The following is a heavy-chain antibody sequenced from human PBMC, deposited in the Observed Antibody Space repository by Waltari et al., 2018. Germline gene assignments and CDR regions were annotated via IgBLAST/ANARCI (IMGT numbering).Heavy chain of an antibody. CDR3: ARGIRYFDWFFDY. CDR2: LSSSGRYI. D-gene: IGHD3-9*01. CDR1: NFTFSDYS. V-gene: IGHV3-21*01. Sequence: EVRLVESGGGLVKPGGSLRLSCSGSNFTFSDYSMTWVRQAPGKGLECVSSLSSSGRYIYYADSVKGRFTISRDNAKSSLYLQMSSLRAEDTALYYCARGIRYFDWFFDYWGQGTLVTVSS. J-gene: IGHJ4*02.